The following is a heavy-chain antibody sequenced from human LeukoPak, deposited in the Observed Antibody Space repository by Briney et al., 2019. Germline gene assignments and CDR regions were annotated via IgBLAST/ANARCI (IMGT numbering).Heavy chain of an antibody. CDR1: GFTFSSYA. Sequence: GGSLRLPCAASGFTFSSYAMSWVRQAPGKGLEWVSAISGSGGSTYYADSVKGRFTISRDNSKNTLYLQMNSLRAEDTAVYYCAKERIPSYDFWSGYYSGFDYWGQGTLVTVSS. CDR2: ISGSGGST. D-gene: IGHD3-3*01. CDR3: AKERIPSYDFWSGYYSGFDY. V-gene: IGHV3-23*01. J-gene: IGHJ4*02.